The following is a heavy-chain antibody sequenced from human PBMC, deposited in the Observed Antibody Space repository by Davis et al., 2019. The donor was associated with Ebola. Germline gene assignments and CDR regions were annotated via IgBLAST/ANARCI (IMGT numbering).Heavy chain of an antibody. D-gene: IGHD3-16*01. CDR2: IWYDGSNK. Sequence: PGGSLRLSCAASGFTFSSYGMHWVRQAPGKGLEWVAVIWYDGSNKYYADSVKGRFTISRDNSKNTLYLQMNSLRAEDTAVYYCAKDHDSGGYFDYWGQGTLVTVSS. V-gene: IGHV3-33*06. CDR3: AKDHDSGGYFDY. J-gene: IGHJ4*02. CDR1: GFTFSSYG.